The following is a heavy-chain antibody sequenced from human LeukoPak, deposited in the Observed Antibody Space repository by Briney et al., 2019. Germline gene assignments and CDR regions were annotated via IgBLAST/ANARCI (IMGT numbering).Heavy chain of an antibody. CDR2: IRYDGSNK. CDR3: AKERYSSSSLFAVTPFDY. Sequence: PGGSLRLSCAASGFTFSNYGMHWVRQAPGKGLEWVAFIRYDGSNKYYADSVKGRFTISRDNSKNTLYLQMNSLRAEDTAVYYCAKERYSSSSLFAVTPFDYWGQGTRITVSS. D-gene: IGHD6-13*01. V-gene: IGHV3-30*02. CDR1: GFTFSNYG. J-gene: IGHJ4*02.